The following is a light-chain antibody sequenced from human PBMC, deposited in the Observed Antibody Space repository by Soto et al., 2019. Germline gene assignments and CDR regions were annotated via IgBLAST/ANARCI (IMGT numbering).Light chain of an antibody. CDR3: QSYDSSYHV. J-gene: IGLJ2*01. V-gene: IGLV6-57*04. Sequence: NFMLTQPHSVSESPGKTVTISCTRSSGSIASNYVQWYQQRPGSAPTTVIYEDNQRPSGVPDRFSGSIDSSSNSASLTTSGLKTEDEADYYCQSYDSSYHVFGGGTKLTVL. CDR2: EDN. CDR1: SGSIASNY.